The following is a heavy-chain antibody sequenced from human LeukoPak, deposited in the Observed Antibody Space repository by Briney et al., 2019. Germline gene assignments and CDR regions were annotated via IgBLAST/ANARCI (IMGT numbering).Heavy chain of an antibody. J-gene: IGHJ6*03. CDR2: INAYNGNT. D-gene: IGHD6-13*01. V-gene: IGHV1-18*01. CDR1: GYTFTSYI. Sequence: ASVKVSCKASGYTFTSYIISWVRQAPGQGLEWMGWINAYNGNTDYAQRVQGRVTMTTNTSTSTAYMELRSLRSDDAAVYYCARDRHIAAAVYYYYMDVWGKGTPVTVSS. CDR3: ARDRHIAAAVYYYYMDV.